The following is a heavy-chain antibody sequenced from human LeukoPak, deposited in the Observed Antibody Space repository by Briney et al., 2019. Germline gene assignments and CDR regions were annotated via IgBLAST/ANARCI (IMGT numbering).Heavy chain of an antibody. CDR3: TTADSSGRFLIDY. V-gene: IGHV3-15*07. CDR2: IKSKTDGGTA. D-gene: IGHD3-22*01. CDR1: GFAFTNAW. Sequence: GGSLRLSCAASGFAFTNAWKNWVRQAPGKGLEWVGRIKSKTDGGTADYAAPVKGRFTISRDDSKNTLYLQMNSLKTEDTAVYYCTTADSSGRFLIDYWGQGTLVTVSS. J-gene: IGHJ4*02.